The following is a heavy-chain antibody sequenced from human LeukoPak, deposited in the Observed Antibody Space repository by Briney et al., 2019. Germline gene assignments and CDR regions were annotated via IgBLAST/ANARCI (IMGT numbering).Heavy chain of an antibody. V-gene: IGHV4-34*01. J-gene: IGHJ4*02. CDR3: ARDTQYYDSSGYSDY. CDR1: GGSFSGYY. D-gene: IGHD3-22*01. Sequence: SETLSLTCAVYGGSFSGYYWSWIRQPPGKGLEWIGEINHSGSTNYNPSLKSRVTISVDTSKNQFSLKLSSVTAADTAVYYCARDTQYYDSSGYSDYWGQGTLVTVSS. CDR2: INHSGST.